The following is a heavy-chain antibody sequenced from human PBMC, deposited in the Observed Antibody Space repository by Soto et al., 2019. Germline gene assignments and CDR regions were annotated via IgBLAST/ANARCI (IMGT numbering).Heavy chain of an antibody. CDR1: GFTFSSSG. V-gene: IGHV3-30*18. Sequence: PTGGSLRLSCAASGFTFSSSGMHWVRQAPGKGLEWVAVISYDGSNKNYADSVKGRFTISRDNSKNTLYLQMNSLRAEDTAVYYCAKDPYYYDSSGYLVGAFDIWGQGTMVTVSS. CDR2: ISYDGSNK. CDR3: AKDPYYYDSSGYLVGAFDI. J-gene: IGHJ3*02. D-gene: IGHD3-22*01.